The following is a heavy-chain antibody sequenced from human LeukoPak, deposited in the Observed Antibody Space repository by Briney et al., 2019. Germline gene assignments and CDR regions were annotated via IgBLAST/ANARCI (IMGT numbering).Heavy chain of an antibody. Sequence: GRSLRLSCAASGFTFSSYGMHWVRQAPGKGLEWVAVISYDGSSKYYADSVKGRFTISRDNSKNTLYLQMNSLRAEDTAVYYCAAAMATHYFDYWGQGTLVTVSS. CDR1: GFTFSSYG. CDR2: ISYDGSSK. D-gene: IGHD5-24*01. J-gene: IGHJ4*02. V-gene: IGHV3-30*03. CDR3: AAAMATHYFDY.